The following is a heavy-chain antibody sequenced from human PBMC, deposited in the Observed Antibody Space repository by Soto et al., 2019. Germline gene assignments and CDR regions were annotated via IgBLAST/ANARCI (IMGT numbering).Heavy chain of an antibody. CDR2: ISWNSGSI. J-gene: IGHJ4*02. V-gene: IGHV3-9*01. Sequence: GGSLRLSCAASGFTFDDYAMHWVRQAPGKGLEWVSGISWNSGSIGYADSVKGRFTISRDNAKNSLYLQMNSLRAEDTALYYCAKGGQVRYFDWLFDYWGQGTLVTVSS. CDR1: GFTFDDYA. CDR3: AKGGQVRYFDWLFDY. D-gene: IGHD3-9*01.